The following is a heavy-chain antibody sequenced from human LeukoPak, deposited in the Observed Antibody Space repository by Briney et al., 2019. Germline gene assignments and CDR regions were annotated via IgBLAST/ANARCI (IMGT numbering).Heavy chain of an antibody. D-gene: IGHD4/OR15-4a*01. Sequence: GGSLRLSCAASGFTFSSYWMSWVRQAPGKGLEWVANIKQDGSEKYYVDSVKGRVTISRDNAKNSLYLQMNSLRAEDTAVYYCARVFGAGYSDYWGQGTLVTVSS. CDR1: GFTFSSYW. J-gene: IGHJ4*02. V-gene: IGHV3-7*01. CDR2: IKQDGSEK. CDR3: ARVFGAGYSDY.